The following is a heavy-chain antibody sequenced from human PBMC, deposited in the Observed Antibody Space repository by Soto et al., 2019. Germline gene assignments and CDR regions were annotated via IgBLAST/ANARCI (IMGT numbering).Heavy chain of an antibody. CDR2: IIPILGIA. CDR3: ARTLLSGLADFYYGMDV. Sequence: QVQLVQSGAEVKKPGSSVKVSCKASGGTFSSYTISWVRQAPGQGLEWMGRIIPILGIANYAQKFQGRVTITAHNATSTAYLELSSLRSEDTAVYYCARTLLSGLADFYYGMDVWGQGTTVTVSS. D-gene: IGHD5-12*01. J-gene: IGHJ6*02. V-gene: IGHV1-69*02. CDR1: GGTFSSYT.